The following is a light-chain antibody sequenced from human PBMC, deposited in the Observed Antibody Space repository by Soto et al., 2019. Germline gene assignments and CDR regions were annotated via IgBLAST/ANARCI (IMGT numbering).Light chain of an antibody. J-gene: IGLJ2*01. CDR1: SYDVGSYNL. V-gene: IGLV2-23*03. CDR2: EGS. Sequence: QSALTQPASVSGSPGQSITISCTGTSYDVGSYNLVSWYQQHPGKAPKLMIYEGSKRPSGVSDRFSAFKSVNTASLTISGLQAEDEADYYCCSYAGMSTFVLFGGGTKLTVL. CDR3: CSYAGMSTFVL.